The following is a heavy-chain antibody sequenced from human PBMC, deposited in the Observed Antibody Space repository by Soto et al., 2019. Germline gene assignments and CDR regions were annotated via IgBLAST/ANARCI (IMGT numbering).Heavy chain of an antibody. V-gene: IGHV1-8*01. D-gene: IGHD6-19*01. CDR2: LNPNSGNT. Sequence: QVQLVQSGAEVKKPGASVKVSCKASGYTFTSYDINWVRQATGQGLEWMGWLNPNSGNTGFAQKVQGRVTLTRNTSVNTAYIELSSLRSDDTAIYYCATSGGGWYLYWGQGTLVTVSS. J-gene: IGHJ4*02. CDR3: ATSGGGWYLY. CDR1: GYTFTSYD.